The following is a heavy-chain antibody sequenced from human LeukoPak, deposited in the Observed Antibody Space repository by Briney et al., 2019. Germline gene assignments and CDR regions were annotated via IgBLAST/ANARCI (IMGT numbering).Heavy chain of an antibody. J-gene: IGHJ6*02. CDR1: GFTFSSYA. D-gene: IGHD6-25*01. Sequence: GGSLRLSCAASGFTFSSYAMHWVRQAPGKGLEWVAVISYDGSNKYYADSVKGRFTISRDNSKNTLYLQMNSLRAEDTAVYYCARVPDSSGYYYAMDVWGQGTTVTVSS. CDR3: ARVPDSSGYYYAMDV. CDR2: ISYDGSNK. V-gene: IGHV3-30-3*01.